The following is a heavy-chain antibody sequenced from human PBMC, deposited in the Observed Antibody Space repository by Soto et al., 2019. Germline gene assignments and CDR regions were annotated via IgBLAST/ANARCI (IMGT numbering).Heavy chain of an antibody. CDR1: GFTFSSYG. CDR3: AKERTGTPRSDAFDR. V-gene: IGHV3-30*18. Sequence: QVQLVESGGGVVQAGRSLRLSCAASGFTFSSYGMHWVRQAPGKGLEWVTVISYDGSNKYYADSVKGRFTISRDNSKNTLDLQMNSLRVEDTAVYFCAKERTGTPRSDAFDRWGQGTMVTVSS. J-gene: IGHJ3*01. CDR2: ISYDGSNK. D-gene: IGHD4-17*01.